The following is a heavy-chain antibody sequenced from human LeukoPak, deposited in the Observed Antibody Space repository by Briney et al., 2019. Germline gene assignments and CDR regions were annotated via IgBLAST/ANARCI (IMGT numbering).Heavy chain of an antibody. D-gene: IGHD3-22*01. CDR3: ARERRSVVITTDAFDI. CDR1: GFTFSSYS. CDR2: ISSSSSYI. V-gene: IGHV3-21*01. J-gene: IGHJ3*02. Sequence: GGSLRLSCAASGFTFSSYSMNWARQAPGKGPEGVSSISSSSSYIYYADSVKGRFTISRDNAKNSLYLQMNSLRAEDTAVYYCARERRSVVITTDAFDIWGQGTMVTVSS.